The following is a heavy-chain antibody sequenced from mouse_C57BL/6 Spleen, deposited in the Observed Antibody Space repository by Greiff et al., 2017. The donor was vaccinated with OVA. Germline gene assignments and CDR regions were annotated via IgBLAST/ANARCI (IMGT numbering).Heavy chain of an antibody. Sequence: VQVVESGAELVRPGASVTLSCKASGYTFTDYEMHWVKQTPVHGLEWIGAIDPETGGTAYNQKFKGKAILTADKSSSTAYMELRSLTSEDSAVYYCTRSYLKGAMDYWGQGTSVTVSS. D-gene: IGHD1-3*01. J-gene: IGHJ4*01. CDR3: TRSYLKGAMDY. CDR1: GYTFTDYE. CDR2: IDPETGGT. V-gene: IGHV1-15*01.